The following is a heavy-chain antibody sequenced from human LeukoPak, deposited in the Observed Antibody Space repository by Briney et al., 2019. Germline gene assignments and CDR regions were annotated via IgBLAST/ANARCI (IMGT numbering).Heavy chain of an antibody. D-gene: IGHD1-26*01. CDR3: ARDLARPSGSYYPDY. CDR1: GFTFSSYS. CDR2: ISSSSSYI. V-gene: IGHV3-21*01. Sequence: PGGSLRLSCAASGFTFSSYSMNWVRQPPGKGLEWVSSISSSSSYIYYAHQVKGRFTISRDNAKSSLYLQMNSLRAEDTAVYYCARDLARPSGSYYPDYWGQGTLVTVSS. J-gene: IGHJ4*02.